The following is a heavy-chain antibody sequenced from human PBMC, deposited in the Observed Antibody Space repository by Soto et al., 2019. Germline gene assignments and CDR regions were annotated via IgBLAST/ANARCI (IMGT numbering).Heavy chain of an antibody. Sequence: EVQLVESGGGLVQPGGSLRLSCAASGFTFSLYSMSWVRQAPGKGLEWVSYISRSSTGIHYADSVKGRFTISRDDATNSMHLEMNSLRDWDAAVYYCARGVTWGLDVWGQGTTVSISS. CDR1: GFTFSLYS. CDR3: ARGVTWGLDV. CDR2: ISRSSTGI. J-gene: IGHJ6*02. D-gene: IGHD3-10*01. V-gene: IGHV3-48*02.